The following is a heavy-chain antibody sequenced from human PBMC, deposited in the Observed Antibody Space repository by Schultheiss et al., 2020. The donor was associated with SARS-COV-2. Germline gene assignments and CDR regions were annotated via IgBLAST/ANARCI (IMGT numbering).Heavy chain of an antibody. V-gene: IGHV3-23*01. J-gene: IGHJ4*02. CDR3: EKDTALRFLEGLQKEYYFDY. CDR1: GFTFSSYE. D-gene: IGHD3-3*01. CDR2: ISSNDGST. Sequence: GGSLRLSCAASGFTFSSYEMNWVRQAPGKGLEWVSAISSNDGSTYYADSVKGRFTISRDNSKNTLYLHMNSLRAEDTAVYYCEKDTALRFLEGLQKEYYFDYWGQGTLVTVSS.